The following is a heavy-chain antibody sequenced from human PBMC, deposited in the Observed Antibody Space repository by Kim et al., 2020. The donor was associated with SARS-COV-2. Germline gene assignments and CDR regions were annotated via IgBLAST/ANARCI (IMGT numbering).Heavy chain of an antibody. CDR1: GFTFSSYA. D-gene: IGHD4-4*01. CDR3: ASSYSNYEDDYYYYYMDV. Sequence: GGSLRLSCAASGFTFSSYAMSWVRQAPGKGLEWVSAISGSGGSTYYADSVKGRFTISRDNSKNTLYLQMNSLRAEDTAVYYCASSYSNYEDDYYYYYMDVWGKGTTVTVSS. V-gene: IGHV3-23*01. J-gene: IGHJ6*03. CDR2: ISGSGGST.